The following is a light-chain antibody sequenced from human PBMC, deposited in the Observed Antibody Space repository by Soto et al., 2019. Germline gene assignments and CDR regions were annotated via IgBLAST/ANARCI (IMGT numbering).Light chain of an antibody. V-gene: IGLV2-8*01. CDR1: SSDVGGYNY. Sequence: QSALTQPPSASGSPGQSVTISCTGTSSDVGGYNYVSWYQQHPGKAPKLMISEVSKRPSGVPDRFSGSKSGNTASLTVSGLQAEDDAEYYCSSYAGSNVVFGGGTKLTVL. CDR2: EVS. J-gene: IGLJ2*01. CDR3: SSYAGSNVV.